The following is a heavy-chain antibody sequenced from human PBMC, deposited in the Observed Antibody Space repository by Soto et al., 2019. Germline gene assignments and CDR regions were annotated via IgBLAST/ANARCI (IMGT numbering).Heavy chain of an antibody. D-gene: IGHD1-26*01. J-gene: IGHJ3*02. CDR2: IWYDGSNK. CDR1: GFTFSSYG. V-gene: IGHV3-33*01. Sequence: GGSLRLSCAASGFTFSSYGMHWVRQAPGKGLEWVAVIWYDGSNKYYADSVKGRFTISRDNSKNTLYLQMNSLRAEDTAVYYCARDQYSGSYSAFDIWGQGTMVTVSS. CDR3: ARDQYSGSYSAFDI.